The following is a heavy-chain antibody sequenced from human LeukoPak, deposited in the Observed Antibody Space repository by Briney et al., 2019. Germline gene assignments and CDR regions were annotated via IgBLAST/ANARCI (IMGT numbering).Heavy chain of an antibody. CDR2: NYYSGSG. J-gene: IGHJ6*03. Sequence: SETLSLTCSVSRGSISTYYWSWIRQPPAKGLEGIGYNYYSGSGIYSPSLKSRVTISLDTSKNQFSLKLSSVTAADTAVYYCARGLIPFPRHYYYLDVWGKGTTVIVSS. V-gene: IGHV4-59*01. CDR3: ARGLIPFPRHYYYLDV. CDR1: RGSISTYY. D-gene: IGHD2-21*02.